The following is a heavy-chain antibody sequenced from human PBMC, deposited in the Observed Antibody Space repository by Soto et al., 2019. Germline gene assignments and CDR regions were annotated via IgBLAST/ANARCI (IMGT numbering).Heavy chain of an antibody. D-gene: IGHD6-13*01. CDR3: ARHGVAAAGKQNGMDV. J-gene: IGHJ6*01. Sequence: PVESLTISCKVSGYSFTSYCIGWVLQMPGKGLEWMGIIYPGDSYTRYSPSFQGQVTISADKSISTAYLQWSSLKASDTAMYYCARHGVAAAGKQNGMDVWGQGTTVTGSS. V-gene: IGHV5-51*01. CDR2: IYPGDSYT. CDR1: GYSFTSYC.